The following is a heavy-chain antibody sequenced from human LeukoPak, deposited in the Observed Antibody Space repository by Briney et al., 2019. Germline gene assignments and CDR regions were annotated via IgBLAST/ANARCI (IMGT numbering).Heavy chain of an antibody. D-gene: IGHD3-3*01. CDR1: GYTFTSYY. CDR2: INPSGGST. V-gene: IGHV1-46*01. Sequence: GASVKVSCKASGYTFTSYYMHWVRQAPGQGLEWMGIINPSGGSTSYAQKFQGRVTMTRDTSTSTVYMELSSLRSEDTAVYYCARGVTLGYDFWSGYYPNFDYWGQGTLVTVSS. CDR3: ARGVTLGYDFWSGYYPNFDY. J-gene: IGHJ4*02.